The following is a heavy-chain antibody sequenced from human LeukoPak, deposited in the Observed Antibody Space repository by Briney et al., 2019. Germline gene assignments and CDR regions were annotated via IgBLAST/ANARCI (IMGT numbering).Heavy chain of an antibody. CDR2: INPNSGVT. CDR3: ARAGVWDYNDSSGYHNGAFDI. V-gene: IGHV1-2*02. D-gene: IGHD3-22*01. Sequence: ASVKVSCKASGYTFTGYYIHWVRQAPGQGLEWMGWINPNSGVTHYPQKFQGRVTMTRDTSISTAYMELSRLRSDDTAFYYCARAGVWDYNDSSGYHNGAFDIWGQGTMVTVSS. J-gene: IGHJ3*02. CDR1: GYTFTGYY.